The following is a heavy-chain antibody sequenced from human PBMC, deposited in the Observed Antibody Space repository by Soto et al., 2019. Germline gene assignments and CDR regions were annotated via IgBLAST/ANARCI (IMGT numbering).Heavy chain of an antibody. V-gene: IGHV3-21*01. CDR1: RFTFSTYS. CDR2: ISGSGNYT. D-gene: IGHD4-4*01. Sequence: PVGSLRLSCAASRFTFSTYSMNWVRQAPGKGLEWVSSISGSGNYTHYADFLRGRFTISRDNAKTSLYLQMNSLRAEDTAVYYCAREGINNYNEYYFDSWGQGTVVTVSS. CDR3: AREGINNYNEYYFDS. J-gene: IGHJ4*02.